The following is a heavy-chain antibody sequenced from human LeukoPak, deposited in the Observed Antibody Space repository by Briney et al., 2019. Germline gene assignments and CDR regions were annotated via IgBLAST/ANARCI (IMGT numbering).Heavy chain of an antibody. CDR2: INPGGSSI. CDR3: ARSNQAEDS. D-gene: IGHD1-14*01. J-gene: IGHJ5*01. CDR1: GFTFSSYW. Sequence: GGSLRLSCAASGFTFSSYWMHWVRQVPGKGLVWVARINPGGSSITYADSVKGRFTISRDNAKNTLYLQMDSLRAEDTGVYYCARSNQAEDSWGPGTLVTVSS. V-gene: IGHV3-74*01.